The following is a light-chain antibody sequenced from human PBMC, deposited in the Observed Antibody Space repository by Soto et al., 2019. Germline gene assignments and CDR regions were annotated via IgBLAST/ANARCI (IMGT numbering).Light chain of an antibody. V-gene: IGKV3-15*01. CDR3: QQYNYWPGT. Sequence: EIVMTQSPATLSVSPGERATLSCRASQSVTNNLAWYQQKLGQAPRLLIYGASTRATGIPARFSGSGSGTEFTLTITSLQSEEFAVYSCQQYNYWPGTFGQGTKVEIK. J-gene: IGKJ1*01. CDR2: GAS. CDR1: QSVTNN.